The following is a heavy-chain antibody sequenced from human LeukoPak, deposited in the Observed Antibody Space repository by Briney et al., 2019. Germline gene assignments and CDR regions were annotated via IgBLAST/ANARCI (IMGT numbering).Heavy chain of an antibody. D-gene: IGHD3-22*01. CDR3: AAEAAYYYDSRDAFDV. V-gene: IGHV1-58*01. CDR1: GFTFTSSA. CDR2: IVVGSGNT. J-gene: IGHJ3*01. Sequence: GASVKVSCKASGFTFTSSAVQWVRQARGQRLEWIVWIVVGSGNTNYAQKFQERVTITRDMSTSLVYMELSSLRSEDTAVYYCAAEAAYYYDSRDAFDVWGQGTMVTVSS.